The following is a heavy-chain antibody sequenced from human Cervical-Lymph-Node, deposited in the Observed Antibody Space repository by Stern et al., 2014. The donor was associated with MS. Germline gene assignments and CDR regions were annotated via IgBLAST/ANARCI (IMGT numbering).Heavy chain of an antibody. Sequence: VQLVQSRGGVVQPGRSLRLSCAASGFTFSSYAMHWVRQAPGKGLEWVAVISYDGSNKYYADSVKGRFTISRDNSKNTLYLQMNSLRAEDTAVYYCARVGSLVVAPSRYWGQGTLVTVSS. CDR2: ISYDGSNK. D-gene: IGHD3-22*01. J-gene: IGHJ4*02. CDR3: ARVGSLVVAPSRY. V-gene: IGHV3-30*01. CDR1: GFTFSSYA.